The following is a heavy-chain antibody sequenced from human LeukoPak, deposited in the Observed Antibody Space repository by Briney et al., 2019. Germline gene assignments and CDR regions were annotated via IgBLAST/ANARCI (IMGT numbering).Heavy chain of an antibody. CDR3: ARLNIVVVPAAPSAL. Sequence: PGGSLRLSCAASGFTFSSYAMHWVRQAPGKGLEWVAVISYDGSNKYYAGSVKGRFTISRDNSKNTLYLQMNSLRAEDTAVYYCARLNIVVVPAAPSALWGQGTLVTVSS. CDR2: ISYDGSNK. V-gene: IGHV3-30*04. J-gene: IGHJ4*02. D-gene: IGHD2-2*01. CDR1: GFTFSSYA.